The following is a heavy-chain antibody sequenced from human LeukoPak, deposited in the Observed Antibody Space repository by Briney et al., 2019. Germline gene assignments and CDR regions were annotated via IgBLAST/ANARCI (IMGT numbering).Heavy chain of an antibody. V-gene: IGHV1-18*01. CDR3: ARAWGYYDSSGYYRPFDY. CDR1: GYTFTSYG. Sequence: GASVKVSCKASGYTFTSYGISWVRQAPGQGLEWMGWISAYNGNTNYAQKLQGRVTMTTDTSTSTAYMELRSLRSDDTAVYYCARAWGYYDSSGYYRPFDYWGQGTLVTVSS. J-gene: IGHJ4*02. CDR2: ISAYNGNT. D-gene: IGHD3-22*01.